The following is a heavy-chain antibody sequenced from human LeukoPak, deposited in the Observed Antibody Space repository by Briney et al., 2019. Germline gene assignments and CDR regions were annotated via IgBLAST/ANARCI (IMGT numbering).Heavy chain of an antibody. V-gene: IGHV1-46*01. CDR3: ARGEGLVVAAPADAFDI. Sequence: ASVKVSCKASGYTFTSYYMHWVRQAPGQGLEWMGIINPSGGSTSYAQKFQGRVTMTRDTSTSTVYMELSSLRSEDTAVYYCARGEGLVVAAPADAFDIWGQGTMVTVSS. D-gene: IGHD2-15*01. CDR1: GYTFTSYY. CDR2: INPSGGST. J-gene: IGHJ3*02.